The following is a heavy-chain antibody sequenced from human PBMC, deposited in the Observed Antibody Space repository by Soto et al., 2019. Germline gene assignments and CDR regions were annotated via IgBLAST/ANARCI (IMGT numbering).Heavy chain of an antibody. CDR2: IWYDGSNK. CDR3: AREKYYDFWSGSGGMDV. D-gene: IGHD3-3*01. Sequence: GGSLRLSCAASGFTFSSYGMHWVRQAPGKGLEWVAVIWYDGSNKYYADSVKGRFTISRDNSKNTLYLQMNSLRAEDTAVYYCAREKYYDFWSGSGGMDVWGQGTTVTVSS. CDR1: GFTFSSYG. J-gene: IGHJ6*02. V-gene: IGHV3-33*01.